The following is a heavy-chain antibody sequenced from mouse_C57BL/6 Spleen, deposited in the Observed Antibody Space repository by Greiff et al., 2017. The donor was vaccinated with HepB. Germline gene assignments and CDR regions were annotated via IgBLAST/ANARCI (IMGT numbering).Heavy chain of an antibody. V-gene: IGHV1-82*01. CDR3: ARQGDYYAMDY. CDR1: GYAFSSSW. J-gene: IGHJ4*01. Sequence: QVQLQQSGPELVKPGASVKISCKASGYAFSSSWMNWVKQRPGKGLEWIGRIYPGDGDTNYNGKFKGKATLTADKSSSTAYMQLSSVTSEDSAVYFCARQGDYYAMDYWGQGTSVTVSS. CDR2: IYPGDGDT.